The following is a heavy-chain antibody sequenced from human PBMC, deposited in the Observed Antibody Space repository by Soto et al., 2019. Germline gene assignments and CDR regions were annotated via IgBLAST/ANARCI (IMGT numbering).Heavy chain of an antibody. D-gene: IGHD2-15*01. CDR3: AREFCSGGNCYTYYFDP. CDR2: ISGSGGGT. V-gene: IGHV3-23*01. CDR1: GFTFSSYA. J-gene: IGHJ5*02. Sequence: PGGSLRLSCAASGFTFSSYAMSWVRQAPGKGLEWVSSISGSGGGTYYADSVKGRFTFSRDNAKSTLFLQMNSLRDEDTAVYYCAREFCSGGNCYTYYFDPWGQGIPVTVSS.